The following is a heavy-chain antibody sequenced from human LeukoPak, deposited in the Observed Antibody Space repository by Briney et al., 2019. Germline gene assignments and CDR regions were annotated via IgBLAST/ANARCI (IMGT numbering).Heavy chain of an antibody. CDR3: ARPRHRYCSGGYCYSRGGFDI. Sequence: SVKVSCKASGGSFSTYAIGWVRQAPGQGLEWMGGIIPIFGAPNYAQKFQGRVTITADESTSAAYMELSSLRSEDTAMYYCARPRHRYCSGGYCYSRGGFDIWGQGTMIIVSS. CDR2: IIPIFGAP. D-gene: IGHD2-15*01. J-gene: IGHJ3*02. V-gene: IGHV1-69*13. CDR1: GGSFSTYA.